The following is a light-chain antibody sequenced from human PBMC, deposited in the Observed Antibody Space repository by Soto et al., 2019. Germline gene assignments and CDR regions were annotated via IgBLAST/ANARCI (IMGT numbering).Light chain of an antibody. V-gene: IGKV3-20*01. J-gene: IGKJ1*01. CDR3: QQYDSSPWT. CDR2: GAS. CDR1: QSVSXSY. Sequence: EIVLTQSPGTLSLSPGERATLSCRASQSVSXSYLAWYQQKLGQAPRLLIYGASSRATGIPDRFSGSGSGTDFTLTISRLEPEDFAVYYCQQYDSSPWTFGQGTKVEIK.